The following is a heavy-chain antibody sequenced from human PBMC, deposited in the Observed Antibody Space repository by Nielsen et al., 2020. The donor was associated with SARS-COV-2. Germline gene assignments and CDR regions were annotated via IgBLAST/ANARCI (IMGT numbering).Heavy chain of an antibody. D-gene: IGHD1-1*01. CDR2: IWHDGSEK. Sequence: GESLNISCAASGFTFRKHGMHWLRQAPGKGLEWVGIIWHDGSEKHYGDSVKGRFTISRDNYNQMLYLQMSSLRAEDTAVYYCAREFCTSDHCPFDSWGQGTLVSVSS. J-gene: IGHJ4*02. CDR1: GFTFRKHG. CDR3: AREFCTSDHCPFDS. V-gene: IGHV3-33*01.